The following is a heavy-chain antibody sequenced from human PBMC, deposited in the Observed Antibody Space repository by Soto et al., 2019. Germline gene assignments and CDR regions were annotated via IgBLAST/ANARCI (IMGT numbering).Heavy chain of an antibody. J-gene: IGHJ4*02. D-gene: IGHD2-2*01. V-gene: IGHV1-69*02. Sequence: PVKVSCKASRGTFSSYTISWVRQAPGQGLEWMGRIIPILGIANYAQKFQGRVTITADKSTSTAYMELSSLRSEDTAVYYCASCPQNCITTSPCCLCFDYWGQGTLVTVSS. CDR3: ASCPQNCITTSPCCLCFDY. CDR2: IIPILGIA. CDR1: RGTFSSYT.